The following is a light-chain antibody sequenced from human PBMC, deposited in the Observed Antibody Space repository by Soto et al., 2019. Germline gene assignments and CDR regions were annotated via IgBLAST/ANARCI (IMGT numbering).Light chain of an antibody. CDR2: GTS. J-gene: IGKJ1*01. CDR3: QQYGSSPRT. V-gene: IGKV3-20*01. Sequence: EIVLTQSPGTLSLSPGEIATLSCMASQSVSSGYLAWYQQKPGQAPRLLIYGTSSRATGIPDRFSGSGSGTDFTLTISRLEPEDFAVYYCQQYGSSPRTFGQGTKVDIK. CDR1: QSVSSGY.